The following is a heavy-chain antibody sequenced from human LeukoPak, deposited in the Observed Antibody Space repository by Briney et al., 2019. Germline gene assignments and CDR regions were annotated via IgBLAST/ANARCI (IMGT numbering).Heavy chain of an antibody. V-gene: IGHV4-61*02. CDR1: GGSISSGSYY. J-gene: IGHJ4*02. D-gene: IGHD6-19*01. Sequence: SETLSLTCTVSGGSISSGSYYWSWIRQPAGKGLEWIGRIYTSGSTNYNPSLKSRVTISVDTSKNQFSLKLSSVTAADTAVYYCAGASDGDSSGWYVHFDYWGQGTLVTVSS. CDR3: AGASDGDSSGWYVHFDY. CDR2: IYTSGST.